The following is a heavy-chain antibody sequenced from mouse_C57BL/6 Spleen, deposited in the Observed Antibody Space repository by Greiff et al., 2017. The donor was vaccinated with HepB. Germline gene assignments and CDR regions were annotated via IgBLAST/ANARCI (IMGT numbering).Heavy chain of an antibody. Sequence: VQLQHSGPELVKPGASVKISCKASGYTFTDYYMNWVKQSHGKSLEWIGDINPNNGGTSYNQKFKGKATLTVDKSSSTAYMELRSLTSEDSAVYYCAREGIYYDYDGGPPWFAYWGQGTLVTVSA. CDR2: INPNNGGT. CDR1: GYTFTDYY. V-gene: IGHV1-26*01. CDR3: AREGIYYDYDGGPPWFAY. D-gene: IGHD2-4*01. J-gene: IGHJ3*01.